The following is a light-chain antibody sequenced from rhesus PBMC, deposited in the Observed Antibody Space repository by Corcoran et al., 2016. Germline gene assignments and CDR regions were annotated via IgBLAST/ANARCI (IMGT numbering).Light chain of an antibody. CDR1: QGISSW. CDR3: QQYNSRPRT. J-gene: IGKJ1*01. V-gene: IGKV1-22*01. CDR2: KAS. Sequence: DIQMTQSPSSLSASVGDTVTITCRASQGISSWFAWYQQKPGKAPKLLIYKASSLQSGVPSRFSCSGSGTDFTLTIRSLQYEDFATYFCQQYNSRPRTFGQGTKVEIK.